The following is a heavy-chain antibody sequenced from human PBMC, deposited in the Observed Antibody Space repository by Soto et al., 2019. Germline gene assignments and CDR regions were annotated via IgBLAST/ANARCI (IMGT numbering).Heavy chain of an antibody. CDR2: IYSDGTT. D-gene: IGHD6-6*01. J-gene: IGHJ4*02. Sequence: PGGSLRLSCAASGFTVGSNYMNWVRQAPGKGLEWVSIIYSDGTTSYADSVKGRFTISRDNFKNTLHLQMNSLRAEDTAVYYCAILSNWGQGTLVTVSS. V-gene: IGHV3-53*01. CDR3: AILSN. CDR1: GFTVGSNY.